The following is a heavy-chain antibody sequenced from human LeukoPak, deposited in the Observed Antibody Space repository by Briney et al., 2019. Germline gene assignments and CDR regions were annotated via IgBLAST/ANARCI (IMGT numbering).Heavy chain of an antibody. CDR2: ISYDGSNK. D-gene: IGHD3-3*01. J-gene: IGHJ6*02. Sequence: GGSLRLSCAASGFTFSSYAMHWVRQAPGKGLEGVAVISYDGSNKYYADSVKGRFTISRDNSKNTLYLQMNSLRAEDTAVYYCARGAPLEWSPYYYYYGMDVWGQGTTVTVSS. CDR3: ARGAPLEWSPYYYYYGMDV. V-gene: IGHV3-30-3*01. CDR1: GFTFSSYA.